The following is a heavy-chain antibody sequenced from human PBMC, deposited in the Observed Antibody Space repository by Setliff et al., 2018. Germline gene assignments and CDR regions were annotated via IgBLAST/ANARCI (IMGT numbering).Heavy chain of an antibody. J-gene: IGHJ3*02. CDR2: IDTSSTWI. Sequence: LRLSCAASGFSFATYTMNWIRQAPGQGLEWVSSIDTSSTWIYYADSVKGRFTISRDNAENSLYLQMNSLRAEDTAVYYCIRDTSGRDAFDIWGQGTMVT. D-gene: IGHD6-19*01. CDR1: GFSFATYT. V-gene: IGHV3-21*01. CDR3: IRDTSGRDAFDI.